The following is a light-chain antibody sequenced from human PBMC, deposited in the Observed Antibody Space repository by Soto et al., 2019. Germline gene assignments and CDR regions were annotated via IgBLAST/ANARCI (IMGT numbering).Light chain of an antibody. CDR2: DAS. CDR3: QQYENLPPFT. J-gene: IGKJ2*01. Sequence: DIQMTQSPSSLSASVGDRVTITCQASQGISNYLNWYQQKPGKAPKLLIYDASNLEKGVPSRFSGSGSGTDFPFTISSLQPEDIATYYCQQYENLPPFTFGQGTKLEIK. CDR1: QGISNY. V-gene: IGKV1-33*01.